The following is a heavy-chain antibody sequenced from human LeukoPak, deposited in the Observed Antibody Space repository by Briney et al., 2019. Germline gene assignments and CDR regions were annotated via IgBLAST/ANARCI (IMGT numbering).Heavy chain of an antibody. CDR1: GFTFSNYA. CDR2: ISGSGGSR. J-gene: IGHJ4*02. V-gene: IGHV3-23*01. Sequence: GGSLRLSCAASGFTFSNYAMSWVRQAPGKGLEWVSGISGSGGSRYHADSVKGRFTISRDNSKNTLYLQMNSLRAEDTAVYYCAKSDDSSGYWGSHFDYWGQGTLVTVSS. CDR3: AKSDDSSGYWGSHFDY. D-gene: IGHD3-22*01.